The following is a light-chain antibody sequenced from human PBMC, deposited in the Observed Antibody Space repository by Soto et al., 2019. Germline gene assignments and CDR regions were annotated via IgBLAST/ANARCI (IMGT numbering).Light chain of an antibody. CDR2: DAS. CDR1: HNIDRW. Sequence: QMTQSPSTLSASVGDRVTITCRASHNIDRWLAWYQQKPGMAPKLLISDASTLESGVPSRFSGSGSGTEFTLTISNLQPDDYATYYCQHCDTYWAFGQATKVEIK. J-gene: IGKJ1*01. V-gene: IGKV1-5*01. CDR3: QHCDTYWA.